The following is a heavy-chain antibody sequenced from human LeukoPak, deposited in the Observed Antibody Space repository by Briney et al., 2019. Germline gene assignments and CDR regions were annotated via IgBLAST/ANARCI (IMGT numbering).Heavy chain of an antibody. CDR3: AKSHSSASRYYFDY. Sequence: TGGSLRLSCTASGFIFSDYGMHWVRQAPGKGLEWVTFIQYDGSAKYYADSVKGRFTISRDNSKTTLYLQKNSLRAEDTAVYYCAKSHSSASRYYFDYWGQGTLVTVSS. J-gene: IGHJ4*02. CDR1: GFIFSDYG. D-gene: IGHD6-19*01. V-gene: IGHV3-30*02. CDR2: IQYDGSAK.